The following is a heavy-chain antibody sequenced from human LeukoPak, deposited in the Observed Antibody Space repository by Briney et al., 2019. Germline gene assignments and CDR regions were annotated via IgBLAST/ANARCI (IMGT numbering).Heavy chain of an antibody. V-gene: IGHV1-69*06. CDR3: ASPSVVGFGELLYTY. D-gene: IGHD3-10*01. CDR2: IIPIFGTA. Sequence: GSSVKVSCKASGGTFSSYAISWVRQAPGQGLEWMGGIIPIFGTANYAQKFQGRVTITADKSTSTAYMELSSLRSEDTAVYYCASPSVVGFGELLYTYWGQGTLVTVSS. J-gene: IGHJ4*02. CDR1: GGTFSSYA.